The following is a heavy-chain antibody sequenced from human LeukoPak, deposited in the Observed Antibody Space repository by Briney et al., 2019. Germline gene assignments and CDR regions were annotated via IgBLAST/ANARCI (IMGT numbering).Heavy chain of an antibody. V-gene: IGHV4-38-2*02. J-gene: IGHJ6*02. CDR1: GYSISSGYY. CDR3: ARESSGFGELLSYFYSGMDV. CDR2: IYYSGTT. D-gene: IGHD3-10*01. Sequence: SGPTLVKPSETLSLTCTVSGYSISSGYYWGWIRQPPGKGLEWIGLIYYSGTTHYSPSLRSRVTISVDTSRNQFSLRLNSVTAADTAVYYCARESSGFGELLSYFYSGMDVWGQGTSVTVSS.